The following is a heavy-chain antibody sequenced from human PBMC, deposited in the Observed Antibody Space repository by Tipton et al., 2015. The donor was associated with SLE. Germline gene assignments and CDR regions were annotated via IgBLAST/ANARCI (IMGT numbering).Heavy chain of an antibody. D-gene: IGHD3-3*02. Sequence: TLSLTCTVSGGSISNYYWSWIRQPPGKGLEWIGYIHNSGRTNYHPSLKSRVTMSVDTPKNQFSLKLTSVTAGDTAVYYCAREGGDIFGDAFDTWGRGTMVTVSS. J-gene: IGHJ3*02. CDR1: GGSISNYY. V-gene: IGHV4-59*01. CDR2: IHNSGRT. CDR3: AREGGDIFGDAFDT.